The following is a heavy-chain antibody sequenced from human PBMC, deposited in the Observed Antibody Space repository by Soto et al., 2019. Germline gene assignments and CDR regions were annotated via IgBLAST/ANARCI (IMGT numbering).Heavy chain of an antibody. CDR3: ARKGDGDYGAMDV. D-gene: IGHD4-17*01. J-gene: IGHJ6*02. V-gene: IGHV3-30-3*01. CDR2: ISYDGSNK. CDR1: GFTFSSYA. Sequence: QVQLVESGGGVVQPGRSLRLSCAASGFTFSSYAMHWVRQAPGKGLEWVAVISYDGSNKYYADSVKGRFTISRDNAENSLSLQMNSLRAEDTAVYYCARKGDGDYGAMDVWGQGTTVTVSS.